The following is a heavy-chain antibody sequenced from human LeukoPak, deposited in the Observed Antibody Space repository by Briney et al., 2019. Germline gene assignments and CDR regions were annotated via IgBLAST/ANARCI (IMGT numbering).Heavy chain of an antibody. CDR2: IIPILGIA. CDR3: ATPAGYSSGWYPH. Sequence: SVKVSCKASGGTLSSYAFSWVRQAPGQGLEWMGRIIPILGIAIYAQKFQGRVTITADKSTSTVYMELSSLRSDDTAVYYCATPAGYSSGWYPHWGQGTLVTVSS. J-gene: IGHJ4*02. CDR1: GGTLSSYA. D-gene: IGHD6-19*01. V-gene: IGHV1-69*04.